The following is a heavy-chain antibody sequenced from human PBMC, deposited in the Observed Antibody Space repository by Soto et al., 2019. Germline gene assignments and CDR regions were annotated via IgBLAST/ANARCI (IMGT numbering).Heavy chain of an antibody. V-gene: IGHV1-69*18. Sequence: QVQLVQSGAELKKPGSSVKVSCSASGVTFSSYAFTWVRQAPGQGLEWMGNIIPVFRTSNYAQGFQGRLTISADDSTNTIYTELSSLRSEDTAVDLCETDGSLDGGGGESWGQGTLVIVSS. CDR3: ETDGSLDGGGGES. D-gene: IGHD3-16*01. CDR1: GVTFSSYA. J-gene: IGHJ1*01. CDR2: IIPVFRTS.